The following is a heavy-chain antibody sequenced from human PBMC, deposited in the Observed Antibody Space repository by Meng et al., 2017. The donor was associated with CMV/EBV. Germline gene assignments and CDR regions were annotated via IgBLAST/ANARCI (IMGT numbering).Heavy chain of an antibody. CDR2: INSDGSST. J-gene: IGHJ6*02. V-gene: IGHV3-74*01. Sequence: GESLKISCAASGFTFSSYWMHWVRQAPGKGLVWVSRINSDGSSTSYADSVKGRFTISRDNAKNTLYLQMNSLRAEDTAVYYCARRGSSGWPYYYYGMDVWGQGTTVTVSS. D-gene: IGHD6-19*01. CDR1: GFTFSSYW. CDR3: ARRGSSGWPYYYYGMDV.